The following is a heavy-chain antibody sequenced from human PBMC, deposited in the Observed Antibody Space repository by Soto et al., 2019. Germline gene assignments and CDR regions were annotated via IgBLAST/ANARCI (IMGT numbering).Heavy chain of an antibody. CDR1: GFTFNRYT. V-gene: IGHV3-13*01. Sequence: GGSLRLSCAASGFTFNRYTMSWVRQATGKGLEWVAALSYAGDTYYPGSVKGRFTVSRESAKNSLYLQMNSLTAGDTAVYYCAKGPLSASGYYYMDVWGKGTTVTVSS. D-gene: IGHD3-10*01. CDR2: LSYAGDT. J-gene: IGHJ6*03. CDR3: AKGPLSASGYYYMDV.